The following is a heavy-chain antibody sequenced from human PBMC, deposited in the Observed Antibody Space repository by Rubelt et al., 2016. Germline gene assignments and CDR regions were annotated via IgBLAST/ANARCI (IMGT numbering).Heavy chain of an antibody. Sequence: QLQLQESGPGLVKPSETLSLTCTVSGGSISSSSYYWGWIRQPPGKGLEWIGEINHSGSTNYNPSLKGRVTISVDTSKNQFSRKLSSVTAADTAVYYCARVFRFRYQLLSGMDVWGQGTTVTVSS. CDR3: ARVFRFRYQLLSGMDV. CDR1: GGSISSSSYY. CDR2: INHSGST. D-gene: IGHD2-2*01. J-gene: IGHJ6*02. V-gene: IGHV4-39*07.